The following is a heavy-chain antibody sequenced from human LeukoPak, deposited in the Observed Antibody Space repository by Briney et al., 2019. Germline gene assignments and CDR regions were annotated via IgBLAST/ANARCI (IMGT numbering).Heavy chain of an antibody. CDR3: ARVGYYYFYGMDV. J-gene: IGHJ6*02. V-gene: IGHV4-34*01. CDR1: GGSFRGSY. CDR2: INHSGST. Sequence: SETLSLTCAVSGGSFRGSYWTWIRQPPGKGLEWIGEINHSGSTNYNPSLKSRVTISVDTSKNRFSLKVTSVTAADTAMYFCARVGYYYFYGMDVWSQGTTVTVSS.